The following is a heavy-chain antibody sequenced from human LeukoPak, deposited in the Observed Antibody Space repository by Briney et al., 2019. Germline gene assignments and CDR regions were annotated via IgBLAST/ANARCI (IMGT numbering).Heavy chain of an antibody. D-gene: IGHD3-10*01. CDR1: GGSISSYY. CDR2: IYYSGST. V-gene: IGHV4-59*08. Sequence: SETLSLTCTVSGGSISSYYWSWIRQPPGKGLEWIGYIYYSGSTNYNPSLKSRVTISVDTSKNQFSLKLSSVTAADTAVYYCARGVTMVRGVLMELFDYWGQGTLVTVSS. J-gene: IGHJ4*02. CDR3: ARGVTMVRGVLMELFDY.